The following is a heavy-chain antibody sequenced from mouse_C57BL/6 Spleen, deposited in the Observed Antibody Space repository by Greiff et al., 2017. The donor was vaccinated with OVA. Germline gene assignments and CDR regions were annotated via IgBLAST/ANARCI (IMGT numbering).Heavy chain of an antibody. J-gene: IGHJ4*01. CDR1: GYTFTDYE. CDR2: IDPETGGT. V-gene: IGHV1-15*01. CDR3: TRLEYYGSSYNYAMDY. Sequence: QVQLQQSGAELVRPGASVTLSCKASGYTFTDYEMHWVKQTPVHGLEWIGAIDPETGGTAYNQKFKGKAILTADKSSSTAYMELRSLTSEDSAVYYCTRLEYYGSSYNYAMDYWGQGTSVTVSS. D-gene: IGHD1-1*01.